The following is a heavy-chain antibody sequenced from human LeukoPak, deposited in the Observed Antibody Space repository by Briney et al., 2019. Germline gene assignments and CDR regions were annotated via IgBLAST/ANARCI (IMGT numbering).Heavy chain of an antibody. Sequence: GGSLRLSCVASGFSFSNYGMHWVRQAPGKWLEWVAFIRYDGSNKYYAASVRGRITISRDNSRNTLYLQMNSLRAEDTAVYYCAKDSYFYGSGSYYYYYYYMDVWGKGTTVTISS. CDR1: GFSFSNYG. CDR3: AKDSYFYGSGSYYYYYYYMDV. D-gene: IGHD3-10*01. V-gene: IGHV3-30*02. CDR2: IRYDGSNK. J-gene: IGHJ6*03.